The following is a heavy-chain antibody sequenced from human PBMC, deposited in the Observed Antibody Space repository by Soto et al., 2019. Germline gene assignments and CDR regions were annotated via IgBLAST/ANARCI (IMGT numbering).Heavy chain of an antibody. Sequence: PGGSLRLSCAASGFTLGNYWMHWVRQAPGKGLVWVSRINDYGTTINYAESVEGRFIISRDDAKSEVYLQMNNLRAEDSAVYYCERGGLEQFDYWGQGALVPSPQ. CDR2: INDYGTTI. D-gene: IGHD1-1*01. CDR3: ERGGLEQFDY. J-gene: IGHJ4*02. V-gene: IGHV3-74*01. CDR1: GFTLGNYW.